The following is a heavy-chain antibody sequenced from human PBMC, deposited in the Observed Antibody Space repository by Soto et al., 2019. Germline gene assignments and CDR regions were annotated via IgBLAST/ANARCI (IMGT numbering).Heavy chain of an antibody. CDR2: ISYLGNT. CDR1: GVSISSGDYY. D-gene: IGHD2-15*01. V-gene: IGHV4-30-4*01. Sequence: SATLSLTCIVSGVSISSGDYYWSWIRQPPGKGLEWIGYISYLGNTFYTPSLESRVTISVDASKNQFSLRLTSVTAADTAIYFCATYDATGHKYWGQGTLVTVSS. CDR3: ATYDATGHKY. J-gene: IGHJ4*02.